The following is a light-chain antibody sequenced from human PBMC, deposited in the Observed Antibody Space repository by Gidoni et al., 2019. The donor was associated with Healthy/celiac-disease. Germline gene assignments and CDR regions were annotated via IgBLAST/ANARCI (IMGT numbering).Light chain of an antibody. Sequence: DSQRNQAPSTLSASVGDRVTITCRASQSISSWLAWYQQIPGKAPTLLIYQASSLESGVPSRFSGSGSGTALTLTISSLQPDDFATSYCQQYTSYPPPFGQGPKVEI. CDR3: QQYTSYPPP. J-gene: IGKJ1*01. V-gene: IGKV1-5*03. CDR1: QSISSW. CDR2: QAS.